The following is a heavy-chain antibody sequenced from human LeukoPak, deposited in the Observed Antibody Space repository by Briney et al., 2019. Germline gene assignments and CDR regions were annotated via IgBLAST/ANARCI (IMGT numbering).Heavy chain of an antibody. CDR3: ARDYPPFALGYCSGGSCYGTEYFQH. CDR2: ISSSGSTI. V-gene: IGHV3-11*04. D-gene: IGHD2-15*01. J-gene: IGHJ1*01. Sequence: NPGGSLRLSCAASGFTFSDYYMSWIRQAPGKGLEWVSYISSSGSTIYYADSVKGRFTISRDNAKNSLYLQMNSLRAEDTAVYYCARDYPPFALGYCSGGSCYGTEYFQHWGQGTLVTVSS. CDR1: GFTFSDYY.